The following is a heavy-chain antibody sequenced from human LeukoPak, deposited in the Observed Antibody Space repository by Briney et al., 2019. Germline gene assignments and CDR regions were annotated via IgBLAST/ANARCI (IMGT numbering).Heavy chain of an antibody. V-gene: IGHV1-2*02. CDR2: INPKSGGT. D-gene: IGHD3-10*01. CDR3: VRNLWYGESSDAFDM. J-gene: IGHJ3*02. CDR1: GYTFTGYY. Sequence: GASVKVSCKASGYTFTGYYMHWVRQAPGQGLEWMGWINPKSGGTNYAQKFQGRVTMTRDTSISTAYMEMSRLRSDDTAVYYCVRNLWYGESSDAFDMWGQGTMVTVSS.